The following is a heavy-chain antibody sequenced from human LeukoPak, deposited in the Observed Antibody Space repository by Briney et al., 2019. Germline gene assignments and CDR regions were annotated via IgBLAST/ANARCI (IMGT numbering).Heavy chain of an antibody. J-gene: IGHJ4*02. D-gene: IGHD3-9*01. V-gene: IGHV1-2*02. CDR3: ARCGEPSYDILNGYSRFDY. Sequence: GASVKVSCKASGYTFTGYYMHWVRQAPGQGLEWMGWINPNSGGTSYAQKFQGRLTMTRDTSTSTVYMELSSLRSEDTAVYYCARCGEPSYDILNGYSRFDYWGQGTLVTVSS. CDR1: GYTFTGYY. CDR2: INPNSGGT.